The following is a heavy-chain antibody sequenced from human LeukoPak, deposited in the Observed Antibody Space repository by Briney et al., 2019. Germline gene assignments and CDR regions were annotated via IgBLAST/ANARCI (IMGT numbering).Heavy chain of an antibody. CDR3: ARDGCSSTSCYRYFRH. D-gene: IGHD2-2*01. CDR2: INPSGGST. CDR1: GYTFTRYY. J-gene: IGHJ1*01. Sequence: GASVKVSCKASGYTFTRYYMHWVRQAPGHGLEWMGIINPSGGSTSYAQKFQGRDTMTRVMSTSTVYMELSSLRSEDTAVYYCARDGCSSTSCYRYFRHWGQGTLVTVSS. V-gene: IGHV1-46*01.